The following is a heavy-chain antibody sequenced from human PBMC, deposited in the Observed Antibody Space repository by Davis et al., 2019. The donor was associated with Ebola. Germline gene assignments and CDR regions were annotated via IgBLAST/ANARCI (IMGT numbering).Heavy chain of an antibody. J-gene: IGHJ4*02. CDR1: GGSFSGYY. D-gene: IGHD3-3*01. CDR3: ASGTFWSGYYGLDY. V-gene: IGHV4-34*01. Sequence: SETLSLTCAVYGGSFSGYYWNWIRQPPGKGLEWIGEISHSGSTDYNPSLKSRVTISVDKSKNQFSLKLSSVTAADTAVYFCASGTFWSGYYGLDYWGQGILVTVSS. CDR2: ISHSGST.